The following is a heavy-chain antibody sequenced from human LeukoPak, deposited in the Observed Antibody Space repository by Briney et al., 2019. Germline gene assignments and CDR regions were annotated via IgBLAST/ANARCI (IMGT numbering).Heavy chain of an antibody. CDR3: ARDLYGSNTGIFDY. CDR1: GFTFSSYA. D-gene: IGHD4-23*01. CDR2: VKQDGSEK. Sequence: GGSLRLSCAASGFTFSSYAMSWVWQAPGKGLERVGHVKQDGSEKYYVDSLKGRFTISRDNAKNSLYLQMNNLRAEDTALYYCARDLYGSNTGIFDYWGQGTLVTVSS. V-gene: IGHV3-7*01. J-gene: IGHJ4*02.